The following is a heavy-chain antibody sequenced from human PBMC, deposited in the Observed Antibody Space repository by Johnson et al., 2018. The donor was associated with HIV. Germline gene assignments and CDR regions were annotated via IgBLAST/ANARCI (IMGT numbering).Heavy chain of an antibody. CDR3: ALRSWAFDAFDI. D-gene: IGHD1-26*01. CDR1: GITVNTNY. Sequence: MLLVESGGGLVQSGESLRLSCAASGITVNTNYMSWVRRAPGKGLEWVPVIVSVGNTYYADSVKGRFTISRDNSRNMLYLQMNSLRPEDTAVYYCALRSWAFDAFDIWGQGTMVTVSS. J-gene: IGHJ3*02. V-gene: IGHV3-66*02. CDR2: IVSVGNT.